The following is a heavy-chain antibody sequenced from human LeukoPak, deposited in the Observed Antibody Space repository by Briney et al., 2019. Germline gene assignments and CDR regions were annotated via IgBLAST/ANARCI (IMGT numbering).Heavy chain of an antibody. CDR1: GGSISSYY. J-gene: IGHJ4*02. CDR2: IYYSGST. Sequence: SETLSLTCTVSGGSISSYYWSWIRQPPGKGLEWIGYIYYSGSTNYNPSLKSRVTISVDTSKNQFSLKLSSVTAADTAVYYCARGGRWLQLSYWGQGTLVTVSS. V-gene: IGHV4-59*01. CDR3: ARGGRWLQLSY. D-gene: IGHD5-24*01.